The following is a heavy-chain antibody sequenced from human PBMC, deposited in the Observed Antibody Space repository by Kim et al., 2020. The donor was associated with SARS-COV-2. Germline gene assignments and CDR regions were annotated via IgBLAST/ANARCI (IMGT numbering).Heavy chain of an antibody. CDR3: ARVGMDYYYGMDV. Sequence: YADSVKGRFTISRDNSKNTLYLQMNSLRAEDTAVYYCARVGMDYYYGMDVWGQGTTVTVSS. J-gene: IGHJ6*02. V-gene: IGHV3-53*01.